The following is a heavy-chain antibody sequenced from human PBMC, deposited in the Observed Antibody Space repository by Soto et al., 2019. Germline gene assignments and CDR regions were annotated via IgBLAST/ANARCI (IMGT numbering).Heavy chain of an antibody. D-gene: IGHD3-22*01. CDR3: AHRRVTMIVVASDAFDI. CDR2: IYWDDDK. CDR1: GFSLSTSGVG. V-gene: IGHV2-5*02. J-gene: IGHJ3*02. Sequence: QITLKESGPTLVKPTQTLTLTCTFSGFSLSTSGVGVGWIRQPPGKALEWLALIYWDDDKRYSPSLKSRLTITKDTSKHQVVLTMTNMDPVDTATYYCAHRRVTMIVVASDAFDIWGQGTMVTVSS.